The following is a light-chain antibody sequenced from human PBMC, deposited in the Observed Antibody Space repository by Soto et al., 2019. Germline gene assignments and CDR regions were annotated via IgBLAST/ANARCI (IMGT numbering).Light chain of an antibody. CDR2: NVN. J-gene: IGLJ1*01. CDR1: SRDIGGYDF. V-gene: IGLV2-8*01. CDR3: SSYSATNTCV. Sequence: QSALTQPPSASGSPGQAVTISCTGTSRDIGGYDFVSWYQVRPGEAPQLIIYNVNGRPSGVPRRFSGSKSGNTASLTVSGLQAVDEADYYCSSYSATNTCVFGPGPKGTLL.